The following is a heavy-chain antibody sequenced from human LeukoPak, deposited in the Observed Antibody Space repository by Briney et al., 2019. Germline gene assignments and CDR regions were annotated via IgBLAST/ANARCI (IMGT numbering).Heavy chain of an antibody. Sequence: ASVKVSCKASGYTFTSYDINWVRQATGQGLEWMGWMNPNSGNTGYAQKFQGRVTMTRNTSISTAYMELSSLRSEDTAVYYCASGSVLLWFGEDNVAFDIWGQGTMVTVSS. D-gene: IGHD3-10*01. CDR1: GYTFTSYD. J-gene: IGHJ3*02. CDR2: MNPNSGNT. CDR3: ASGSVLLWFGEDNVAFDI. V-gene: IGHV1-8*01.